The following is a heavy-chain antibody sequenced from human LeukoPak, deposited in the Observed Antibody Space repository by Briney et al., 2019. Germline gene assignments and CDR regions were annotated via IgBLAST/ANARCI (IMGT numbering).Heavy chain of an antibody. Sequence: SETLSLTCTVSGGSISSGGYSWSWIRQPPGKGLEWIGYIYHSGSTYYNPSLKSRATISVDRSKNQFSLKLSSVTAADTAVYYCARGYSYVDYWGQGTLVTVSS. D-gene: IGHD5-18*01. CDR3: ARGYSYVDY. CDR2: IYHSGST. V-gene: IGHV4-30-2*01. J-gene: IGHJ4*02. CDR1: GGSISSGGYS.